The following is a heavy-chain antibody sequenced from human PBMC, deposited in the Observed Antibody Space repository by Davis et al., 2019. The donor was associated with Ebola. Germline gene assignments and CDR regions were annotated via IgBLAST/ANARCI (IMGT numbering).Heavy chain of an antibody. Sequence: SVKVSCKASGGTFSSYAISWVRQAPGQGLEWMGRIIPILGIANYAQKFQGRVTITADKSTSTAYMELSSLRSEDTAVYYCARVGYNWNDLRGYCYYYGMDVWGQGTTVTVSS. V-gene: IGHV1-69*04. CDR1: GGTFSSYA. J-gene: IGHJ6*02. CDR3: ARVGYNWNDLRGYCYYYGMDV. CDR2: IIPILGIA. D-gene: IGHD1-20*01.